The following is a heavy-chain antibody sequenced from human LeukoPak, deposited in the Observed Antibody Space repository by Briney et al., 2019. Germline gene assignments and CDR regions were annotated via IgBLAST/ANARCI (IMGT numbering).Heavy chain of an antibody. CDR3: ARVLSGSWDWFDP. J-gene: IGHJ5*02. V-gene: IGHV3-74*01. CDR1: GFTFSRYW. Sequence: GGSLRLSCAASGFTFSRYWIHWVRQAPGKGLEWVSRINPDGSTTTYADSVRGRCTIPRDNVKNTVYLQMNSLRAEDTAVYYCARVLSGSWDWFDPWGQGTLVTVSS. D-gene: IGHD3-3*01. CDR2: INPDGSTT.